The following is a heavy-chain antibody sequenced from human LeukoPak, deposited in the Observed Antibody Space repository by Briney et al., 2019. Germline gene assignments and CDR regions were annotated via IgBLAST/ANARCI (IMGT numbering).Heavy chain of an antibody. D-gene: IGHD3-22*01. CDR1: GSTFSSNW. Sequence: GGSLRLSCAASGSTFSSNWMHWVRQAPGKGLVWVSRINGDGSSTSYADSVKGRFTISRDNAKNTLYLQMNSLRAEDTAVYYCAKGGYYSTNWFDPWGQGTLVTVSS. CDR3: AKGGYYSTNWFDP. J-gene: IGHJ5*02. CDR2: INGDGSST. V-gene: IGHV3-74*01.